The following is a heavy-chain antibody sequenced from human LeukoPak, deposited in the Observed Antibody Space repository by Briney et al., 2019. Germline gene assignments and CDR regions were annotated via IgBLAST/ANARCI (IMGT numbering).Heavy chain of an antibody. V-gene: IGHV3-23*01. D-gene: IGHD6-19*01. CDR2: ISGSDGST. J-gene: IGHJ4*02. Sequence: QPGGSLRLSCAGSGFTFSSHWMTWVRQTPGKGLEWVSVISGSDGSTKYVDSVKGRFTISRDNSKNTLYLQMNNLRAEDTAVYYCAKDSYSSGSYYFDYWGQGTLVTVSS. CDR1: GFTFSSHW. CDR3: AKDSYSSGSYYFDY.